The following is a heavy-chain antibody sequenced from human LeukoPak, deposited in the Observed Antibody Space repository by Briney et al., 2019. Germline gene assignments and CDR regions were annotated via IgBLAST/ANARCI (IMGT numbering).Heavy chain of an antibody. V-gene: IGHV1-18*01. CDR1: GYTFTSYG. CDR2: LSTYDANT. CDR3: ARGGVYSNYFDC. J-gene: IGHJ4*02. Sequence: ASVKVSCKASGYTFTSYGISWVRQAPAQGLEWMGWLSTYDANTNYAQKLQGRVTMTTDTSTSTAYMELRSLRSDDTAVYYCARGGVYSNYFDCWGQGTLVTVSS. D-gene: IGHD4-11*01.